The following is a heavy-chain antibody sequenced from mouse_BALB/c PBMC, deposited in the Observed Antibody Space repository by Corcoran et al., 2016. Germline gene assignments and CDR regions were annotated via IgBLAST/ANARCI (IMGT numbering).Heavy chain of an antibody. CDR3: ARMVSSPLITFAY. J-gene: IGHJ3*01. V-gene: IGHV8-8*01. Sequence: QVTLKESGPGILQPSQPLSLTCSFSGFSLSTSGMGVGWIRQPSGKGLEWLAHIWWDDDKYYNTALKSGLTISKYTSKNQVFLKIASVDTADTATYYCARMVSSPLITFAYWGQGTLVTVSA. CDR1: GFSLSTSGMG. D-gene: IGHD2-4*01. CDR2: IWWDDDK.